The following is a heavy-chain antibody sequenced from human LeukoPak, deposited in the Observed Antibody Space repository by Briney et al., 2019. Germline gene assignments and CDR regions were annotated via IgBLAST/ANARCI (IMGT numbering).Heavy chain of an antibody. CDR2: ISYDGSNK. V-gene: IGHV3-30-3*01. CDR1: GFTFSSYA. CDR3: AKVDDYVWGSYRFDY. D-gene: IGHD3-16*02. Sequence: GGSLRLSCAASGFTFSSYAMHWVRQAPGKGLEWVAVISYDGSNKYYADSVKGRFTISRDNSKNTLYLQMNSLRAEDTAVYYCAKVDDYVWGSYRFDYWGQGTLVTVSS. J-gene: IGHJ4*02.